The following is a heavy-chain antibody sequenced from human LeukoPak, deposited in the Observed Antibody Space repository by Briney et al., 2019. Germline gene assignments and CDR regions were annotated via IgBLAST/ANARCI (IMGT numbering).Heavy chain of an antibody. CDR1: GYSFTSYW. Sequence: GESLEISCKGSGYSFTSYWIGWVRQMPGKGLEWMGIIYPGDSDTRYSPSFDGHITISADQSIGTAFLQWSSLKASDTAIYFCTRSTGNPPDYWGQGTLVTVSS. D-gene: IGHD1-1*01. CDR3: TRSTGNPPDY. V-gene: IGHV5-51*01. J-gene: IGHJ4*02. CDR2: IYPGDSDT.